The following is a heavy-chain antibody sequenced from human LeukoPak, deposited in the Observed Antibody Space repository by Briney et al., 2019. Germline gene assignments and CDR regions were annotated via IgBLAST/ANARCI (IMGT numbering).Heavy chain of an antibody. V-gene: IGHV3-53*01. D-gene: IGHD4/OR15-4a*01. Sequence: GGSLRLSCAASGFSFSSYAMSWVRQAPGKGLEWVSFIYSDNTHYSDSVKGRFTISRDNSKNTLYLQMNSLRAEDTAVYYCARRAGAYSHPYDYWGQGTLVTVSS. J-gene: IGHJ4*02. CDR3: ARRAGAYSHPYDY. CDR1: GFSFSSYA. CDR2: IYSDNT.